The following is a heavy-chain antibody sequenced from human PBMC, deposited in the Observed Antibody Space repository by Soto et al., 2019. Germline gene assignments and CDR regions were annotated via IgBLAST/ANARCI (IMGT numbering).Heavy chain of an antibody. CDR3: ASRRQLVPKAWFDP. J-gene: IGHJ5*02. Sequence: PSETLSLTCAVSGGSISSSNWWSWVRQPPGKGLEWIGEIYHSGSTNYNPSLKSRVTISVDKSKNQFSLKLSSVTAADTAVYYCASRRQLVPKAWFDPWGQGTLVTVSS. D-gene: IGHD6-6*01. CDR2: IYHSGST. CDR1: GGSISSSNW. V-gene: IGHV4-4*02.